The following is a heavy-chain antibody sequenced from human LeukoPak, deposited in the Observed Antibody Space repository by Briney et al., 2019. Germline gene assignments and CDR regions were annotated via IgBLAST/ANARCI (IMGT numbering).Heavy chain of an antibody. CDR2: IYPGDSDT. CDR1: AYSFTSYW. CDR3: ARSRGYSYGSWHYYYGMDV. Sequence: GESLKISCKGSAYSFTSYWIGWVRHMPGKGLEWMGIIYPGDSDTRYSPPSQGQVTTSADKSISIAYLQWSSLKASDTAMYYCARSRGYSYGSWHYYYGMDVWGQGTTVTVSS. J-gene: IGHJ6*02. D-gene: IGHD5-18*01. V-gene: IGHV5-51*01.